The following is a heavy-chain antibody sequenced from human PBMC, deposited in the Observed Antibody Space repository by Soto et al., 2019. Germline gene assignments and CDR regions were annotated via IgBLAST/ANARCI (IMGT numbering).Heavy chain of an antibody. Sequence: SGKVSCKASGGPFNSYGISCVRQAPGQGLDWMGVIIPLYGTLNYAQKFQGRVSITADKSTSTAYMDLNSLRSDDTAVYYCARVRVIRGVITSHFGLWGQGTKVTVSS. CDR1: GGPFNSYG. D-gene: IGHD3-10*01. J-gene: IGHJ4*02. CDR3: ARVRVIRGVITSHFGL. CDR2: IIPLYGTL. V-gene: IGHV1-69*06.